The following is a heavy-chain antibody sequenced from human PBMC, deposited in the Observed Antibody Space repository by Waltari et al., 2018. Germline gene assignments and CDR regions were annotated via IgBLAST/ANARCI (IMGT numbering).Heavy chain of an antibody. CDR1: GGSISSSSYY. D-gene: IGHD6-6*01. CDR2: IYYSGIP. J-gene: IGHJ4*02. V-gene: IGHV4-39*01. Sequence: QLQLQESGPGLVKPSETLSLTCTVSGGSISSSSYYWGWIRQPPGKGLEWIGGIYYSGIPYSNPSLKSRVTISVDTSKNQFSLKLSSVTAADTAVYYCARVDAARPDYWGQGTLVTVSS. CDR3: ARVDAARPDY.